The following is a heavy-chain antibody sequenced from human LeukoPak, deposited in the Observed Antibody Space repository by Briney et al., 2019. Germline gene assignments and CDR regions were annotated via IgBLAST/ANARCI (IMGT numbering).Heavy chain of an antibody. CDR1: GFTFSSYS. Sequence: GGSLRLSCAASGFTFSSYSMNWVRQAPGKGLEWVSSISSSSSYIYYADSVKGRFTTSRDNAKNSLYLQMNSLRAEDTAVYYCARDWGYYYSYGMDVWGQGTTVTVSS. V-gene: IGHV3-21*01. D-gene: IGHD3-16*01. J-gene: IGHJ6*02. CDR2: ISSSSSYI. CDR3: ARDWGYYYSYGMDV.